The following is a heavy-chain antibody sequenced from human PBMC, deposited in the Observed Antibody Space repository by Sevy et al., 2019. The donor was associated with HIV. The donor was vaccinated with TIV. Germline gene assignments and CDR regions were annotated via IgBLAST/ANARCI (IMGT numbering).Heavy chain of an antibody. D-gene: IGHD1-26*01. CDR1: GGSITSLY. Sequence: SETLSLTCTVSGGSITSLYWNWIRQPPGKGLEWIANIYYNGHINYNPSLKSRVTLSVDTSTNQFSLRLSSVTAADTAMYYCAGENAWGRGYSWGQGTLVTVSS. J-gene: IGHJ4*02. V-gene: IGHV4-59*08. CDR2: IYYNGHI. CDR3: AGENAWGRGYS.